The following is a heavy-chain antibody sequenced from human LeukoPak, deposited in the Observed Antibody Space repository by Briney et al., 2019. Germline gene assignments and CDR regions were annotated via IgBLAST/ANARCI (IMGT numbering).Heavy chain of an antibody. CDR1: GFTFSSYA. V-gene: IGHV3-23*01. CDR3: AKDKNFWSGYRNYNWFDP. CDR2: ISGSGGST. Sequence: GGSLRLSCAASGFTFSSYAMSWVRQAPGKGLEWVSAISGSGGSTYYADSVKGRFTISRDNSKNTLYLQMNSLRAEDTAVYYCAKDKNFWSGYRNYNWFDPWGQGTLVTVSS. J-gene: IGHJ5*02. D-gene: IGHD3-3*01.